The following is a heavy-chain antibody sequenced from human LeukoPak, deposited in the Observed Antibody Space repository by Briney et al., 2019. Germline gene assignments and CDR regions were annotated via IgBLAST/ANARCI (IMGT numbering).Heavy chain of an antibody. CDR3: ARDSGAVEDTGVEFDY. CDR1: GVSSSSISYY. J-gene: IGHJ4*02. V-gene: IGHV4-39*02. Sequence: SETLSLTGTVSGVSSSSISYYWGWIRQPPGKGLEWIGSIYYRGSTYYNPSLKSRVTISVDTSKNRLFLQLSSVAAADTAVYYCARDSGAVEDTGVEFDYWGQGTLVTVYS. D-gene: IGHD2-8*02. CDR2: IYYRGST.